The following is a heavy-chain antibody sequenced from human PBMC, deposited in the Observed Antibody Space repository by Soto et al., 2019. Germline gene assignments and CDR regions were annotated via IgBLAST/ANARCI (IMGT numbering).Heavy chain of an antibody. CDR2: IYSGGST. Sequence: EVQLVESGGGLIQPGGSPRLSCAASGFTVSSNYMSWVRQAPGKGLEWVSVIYSGGSTYYADSVKGRFTISRDNSKNTLYLQMNSLRAEDTAVYYCARGIRVYQLNDAFDIWGQGTMVTVSS. CDR1: GFTVSSNY. D-gene: IGHD1-1*01. J-gene: IGHJ3*02. CDR3: ARGIRVYQLNDAFDI. V-gene: IGHV3-53*01.